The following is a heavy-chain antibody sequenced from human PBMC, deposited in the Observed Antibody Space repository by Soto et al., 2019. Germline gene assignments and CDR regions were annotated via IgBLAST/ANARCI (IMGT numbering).Heavy chain of an antibody. V-gene: IGHV1-46*01. CDR3: ARGGTYYDILTGYGMDV. D-gene: IGHD3-9*01. J-gene: IGHJ6*02. Sequence: ASVKVSCKASGCTFTSYYMHWVRQAPGQGLEWMGIINPSGGSTSYAQKFQGRVTMTRDTSTSTVYMELSSLRSEDTAVYYCARGGTYYDILTGYGMDVWGQGTTVTVSS. CDR2: INPSGGST. CDR1: GCTFTSYY.